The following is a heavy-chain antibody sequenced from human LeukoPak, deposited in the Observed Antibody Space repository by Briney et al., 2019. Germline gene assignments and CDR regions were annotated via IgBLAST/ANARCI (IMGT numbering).Heavy chain of an antibody. V-gene: IGHV3-23*01. CDR1: GFTFSNYA. CDR2: FSGSGGST. D-gene: IGHD2-2*01. J-gene: IGHJ4*02. CDR3: ASRPAPSLGPLDY. Sequence: GGSLRLSCAASGFTFSNYAMAWVRQIPGKGLEWVWVFSGSGGSTYYADSVKGRFTVSRDNSKNTLYLQMNNLRVDDTAIYYCASRPAPSLGPLDYWGQGTLVTVSS.